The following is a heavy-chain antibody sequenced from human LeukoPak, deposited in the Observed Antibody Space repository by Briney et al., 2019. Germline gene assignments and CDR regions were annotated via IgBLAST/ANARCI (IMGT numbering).Heavy chain of an antibody. CDR2: FYYDANII. CDR3: VRDQETVMTPGDDFDY. D-gene: IGHD4-17*01. CDR1: GFSFRGSW. Sequence: GGSLRLSCAASGFSFRGSWMHWLPHAPGKGVGWVSRFYYDANIITYADSVKGRFTISRDNSRNLLYLQMNNLRVEDTAVYYCVRDQETVMTPGDDFDYWGQGTLVTVSS. J-gene: IGHJ4*02. V-gene: IGHV3-74*03.